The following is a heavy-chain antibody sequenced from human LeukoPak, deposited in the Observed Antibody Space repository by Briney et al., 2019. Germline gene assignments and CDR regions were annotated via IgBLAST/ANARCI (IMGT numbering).Heavy chain of an antibody. CDR2: ISSSSSTI. V-gene: IGHV3-48*01. Sequence: GGSLRLSCAASGFTFSSYSMNWVRQAPGKGLEWVSYISSSSSTIYYADSVKGRFTISRDNAKNSLYLQMNSLRAEDTAVYYCAKDTVKVTTIRRVPHYMDVWGKGTTVTISS. D-gene: IGHD5-12*01. CDR3: AKDTVKVTTIRRVPHYMDV. J-gene: IGHJ6*03. CDR1: GFTFSSYS.